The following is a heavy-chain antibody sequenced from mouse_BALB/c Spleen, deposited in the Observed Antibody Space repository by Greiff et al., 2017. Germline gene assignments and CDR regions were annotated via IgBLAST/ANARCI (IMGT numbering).Heavy chain of an antibody. J-gene: IGHJ4*01. CDR2: INPSTGYT. CDR1: GYTFTSYW. Sequence: VKLVESGAELAKPGASVKMSCKASGYTFTSYWMHWVKQRPGQGLEWIGYINPSTGYTEYNQKFKDKATLTADKSSSTAYMQLSSLTSEDSAVYYCARTSSPGYYYAMDYWGQGTSVTVSS. CDR3: ARTSSPGYYYAMDY. V-gene: IGHV1-7*01.